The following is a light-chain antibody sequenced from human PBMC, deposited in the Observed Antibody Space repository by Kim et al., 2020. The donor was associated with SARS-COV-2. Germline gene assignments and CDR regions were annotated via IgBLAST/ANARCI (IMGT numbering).Light chain of an antibody. Sequence: VFPGERANLSCRASQTVGTHLAWYQQKPGQAPRLLIYSASTRATGIPPRFRGSGSGTEFTLTISSLQSEDSAIYYCQHHNNWPPYTFGQGTKLEI. V-gene: IGKV3-15*01. J-gene: IGKJ2*01. CDR1: QTVGTH. CDR3: QHHNNWPPYT. CDR2: SAS.